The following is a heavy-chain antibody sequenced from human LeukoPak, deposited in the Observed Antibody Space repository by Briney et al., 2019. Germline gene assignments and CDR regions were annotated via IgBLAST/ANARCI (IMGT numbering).Heavy chain of an antibody. V-gene: IGHV3-21*01. CDR2: ISSSSSYI. Sequence: GGSLRLSCAASGFTFSSYSMNWVRQAPGKGLEWVSSISSSSSYIYYADSVKGRFTISRDNAKNSLYLQMNSLRAEDTAVYYCARLEARAAFDIWGQGTMVTVSS. D-gene: IGHD5-24*01. CDR1: GFTFSSYS. J-gene: IGHJ3*02. CDR3: ARLEARAAFDI.